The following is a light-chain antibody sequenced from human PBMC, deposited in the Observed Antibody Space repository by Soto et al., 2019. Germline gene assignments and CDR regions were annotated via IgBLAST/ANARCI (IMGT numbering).Light chain of an antibody. CDR2: GAS. CDR1: QSVGSN. J-gene: IGKJ4*01. V-gene: IGKV3-15*01. Sequence: EMVMTQSPGTLSLSPGERATLSCRASQSVGSNLTWYQQKPGQAPRLLIYGASNRSTGVPARFSGSGSGTVFSLTISSLQSEDFAIYHGQQYGGWPPAFGGGTKVDVK. CDR3: QQYGGWPPA.